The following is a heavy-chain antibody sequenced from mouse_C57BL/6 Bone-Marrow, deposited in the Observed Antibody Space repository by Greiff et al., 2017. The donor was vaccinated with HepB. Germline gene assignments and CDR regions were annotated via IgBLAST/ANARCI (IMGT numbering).Heavy chain of an antibody. D-gene: IGHD1-1*01. V-gene: IGHV1-85*01. CDR2: IYPRDGST. Sequence: QVQLQQSGPELVKPGASVKLSCKASGYTFTSYDINWVNQRPGQGLEWIGWIYPRDGSTNYNEKFKGKATLTVDTSSGKAYMELHSLKSEDSAVYFCARYYGSSYGFAYWGQGTLVTVSA. CDR1: GYTFTSYD. J-gene: IGHJ3*01. CDR3: ARYYGSSYGFAY.